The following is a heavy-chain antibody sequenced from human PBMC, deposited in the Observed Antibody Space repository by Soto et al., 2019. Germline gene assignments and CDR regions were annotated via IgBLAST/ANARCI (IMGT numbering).Heavy chain of an antibody. D-gene: IGHD5-12*01. CDR2: IYYSGST. J-gene: IGHJ6*02. V-gene: IGHV4-30-4*01. Sequence: TSETLSLTCTVSGGSISSGDYYWSWIRQPPGKGLEWIGYIYYSGSTYYNPSLKSRVTISVDTSKNQFSLKLSSVTAADTAVYYCARGSGYSGYEYYYGMDVWGQGTTVTVSS. CDR1: GGSISSGDYY. CDR3: ARGSGYSGYEYYYGMDV.